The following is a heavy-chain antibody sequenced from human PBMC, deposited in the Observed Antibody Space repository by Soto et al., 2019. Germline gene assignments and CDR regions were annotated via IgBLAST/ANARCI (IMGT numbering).Heavy chain of an antibody. CDR3: ARTSPQRRYYFDY. J-gene: IGHJ4*02. V-gene: IGHV4-4*02. Sequence: QVQLQESGPGLVKPSGTLSLTCAVSGGSISSSNWWTGVRQPPGKDLEWIGEIFHTGSTNYNPSLKSRVTVSVDKSKNQFALRLSSVTAADTAVYYCARTSPQRRYYFDYWGQGTLVTVSS. CDR1: GGSISSSNW. CDR2: IFHTGST. D-gene: IGHD2-2*01.